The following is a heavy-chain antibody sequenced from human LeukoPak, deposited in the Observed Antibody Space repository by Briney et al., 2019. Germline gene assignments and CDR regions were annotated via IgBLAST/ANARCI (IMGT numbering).Heavy chain of an antibody. CDR2: LRSSGSTI. CDR1: GFTFSSYE. J-gene: IGHJ4*02. V-gene: IGHV3-48*03. Sequence: GGSLRLSCAAPGFTFSSYEMNSVRQAPGKGLGWVSYLRSSGSTIYYAVSVKGRFTSSRDNAKYSLYLQMNSLRAEDTSVYYWARETNARRAPSGLHAYGDSLDYWGQGTLVTVSS. CDR3: ARETNARRAPSGLHAYGDSLDY. D-gene: IGHD4-17*01.